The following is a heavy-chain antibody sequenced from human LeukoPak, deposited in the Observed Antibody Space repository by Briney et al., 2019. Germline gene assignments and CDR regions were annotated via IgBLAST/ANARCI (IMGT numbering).Heavy chain of an antibody. V-gene: IGHV3-30*03. Sequence: PGGSLRLSCAASGFTFSSYGMHWVRQAPGKGLEWVAVISYDGSNKYYADSVKGRFTISRDNSKNTLYLQMNSLRAEDTAVYYCARPREQWHDAFDIWGQGTMVTVSS. CDR1: GFTFSSYG. D-gene: IGHD6-19*01. CDR2: ISYDGSNK. CDR3: ARPREQWHDAFDI. J-gene: IGHJ3*02.